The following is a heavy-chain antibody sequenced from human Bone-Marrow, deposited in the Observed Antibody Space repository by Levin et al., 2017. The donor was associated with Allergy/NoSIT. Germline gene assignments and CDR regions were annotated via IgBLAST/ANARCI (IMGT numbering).Heavy chain of an antibody. J-gene: IGHJ5*02. CDR3: ARDSVGSLGA. Sequence: VASVKVSCQTSGDSFRTYTFSWVRQAPGEGLEWMGGISPIFASSKSRPKFQSRLTLTADESTSTVFMELDSLTSEDTAVYYCARDSVGSLGAWGQGTLVTVSS. D-gene: IGHD3-16*01. CDR2: ISPIFASS. V-gene: IGHV1-69*13. CDR1: GDSFRTYT.